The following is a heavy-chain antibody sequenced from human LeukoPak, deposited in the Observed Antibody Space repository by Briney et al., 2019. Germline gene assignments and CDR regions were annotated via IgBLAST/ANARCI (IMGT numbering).Heavy chain of an antibody. CDR2: MNPNSGNT. Sequence: ASVKVSCKASGYTFTSYDINWVRQATGQGLEWMGWMNPNSGNTGYAQKFQGRVTITRNTSISTAYMELSSLRSEDTAVYYCARGQYYYDSSGGNWFDPWGQGTLVTVSS. J-gene: IGHJ5*02. D-gene: IGHD3-22*01. CDR1: GYTFTSYD. V-gene: IGHV1-8*03. CDR3: ARGQYYYDSSGGNWFDP.